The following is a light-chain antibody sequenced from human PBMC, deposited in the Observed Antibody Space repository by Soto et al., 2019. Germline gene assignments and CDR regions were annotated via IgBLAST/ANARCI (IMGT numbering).Light chain of an antibody. CDR1: SSDVGGYNY. J-gene: IGLJ1*01. CDR3: RSYAGSYKYV. CDR2: DVS. V-gene: IGLV2-11*01. Sequence: QSLLTQPRSVSGSPGQSVTISCTGTSSDVGGYNYVSWYQQHPGKAPKLMIYDVSKRPSGVPDRFSGSKSGNTASLTISGLQAEDEADYYGRSYAGSYKYVLGTGT.